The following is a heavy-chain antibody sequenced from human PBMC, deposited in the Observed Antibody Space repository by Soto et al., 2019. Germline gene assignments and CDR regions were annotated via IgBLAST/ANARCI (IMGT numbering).Heavy chain of an antibody. V-gene: IGHV3-53*01. CDR2: IYSGGGSST. CDR1: GFTVSSNY. D-gene: IGHD2-15*01. CDR3: AKGVERHFDY. J-gene: IGHJ4*02. Sequence: EVQLVESGGGLIQPGGSLRLSCAASGFTVSSNYMSWVRQAPGKGLEWVSVIYSGGGSSTYYADSVKGRFTISRDNSKNTVSLQMNSLRPEDTAIYYCAKGVERHFDYWGQGTLVTVSS.